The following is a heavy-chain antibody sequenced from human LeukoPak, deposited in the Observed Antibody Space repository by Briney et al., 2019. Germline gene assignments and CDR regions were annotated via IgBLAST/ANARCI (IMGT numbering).Heavy chain of an antibody. CDR2: IYYSGST. J-gene: IGHJ4*02. V-gene: IGHV4-59*01. D-gene: IGHD6-19*01. CDR3: ARAKYSSGWHYYFDY. CDR1: GGSISSYY. Sequence: SETLSLTCTVSGGSISSYYWSWIRQPPGKGLEWIGYIYYSGSTNYNPSLKSRVTISVDTSKNQFSLKLSSVTAADTAVYYCARAKYSSGWHYYFDYWGQGTLVTVSS.